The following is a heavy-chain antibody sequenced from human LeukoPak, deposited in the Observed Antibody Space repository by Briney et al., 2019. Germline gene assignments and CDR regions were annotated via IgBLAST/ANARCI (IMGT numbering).Heavy chain of an antibody. CDR1: GFTFSNDG. D-gene: IGHD3-22*01. CDR2: ISYDGSDK. Sequence: GGSLRLSCAASGFTFSNDGMHWVRQAPGRGLEWVALISYDGSDKHYADSVKGRFTVSRDNSKNTLYLQMNSLSRDDTAVYYCVGVGGYDSSGCLHYSGQGTLVTVSS. V-gene: IGHV3-30*03. J-gene: IGHJ4*02. CDR3: VGVGGYDSSGCLHY.